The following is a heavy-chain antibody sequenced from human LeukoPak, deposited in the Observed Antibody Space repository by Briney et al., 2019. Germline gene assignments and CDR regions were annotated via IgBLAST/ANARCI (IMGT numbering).Heavy chain of an antibody. V-gene: IGHV3-48*03. CDR1: GPTSVVYT. CDR3: AREGNNMCAFDM. Sequence: PRRCLRLACAPSGPTSVVYTMHWVLQAPGKGLEWVSYISTSGSRVYYADPVKGRFTISRDDAQNSLYLQMNSLRAEDTAVYYCAREGNNMCAFDMRGEGTVVTVSS. D-gene: IGHD2/OR15-2a*01. CDR2: ISTSGSRV. J-gene: IGHJ3*02.